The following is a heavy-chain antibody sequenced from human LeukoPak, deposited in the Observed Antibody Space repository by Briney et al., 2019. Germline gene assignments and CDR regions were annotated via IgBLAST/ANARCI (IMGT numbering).Heavy chain of an antibody. D-gene: IGHD6-13*01. V-gene: IGHV3-21*04. CDR1: GFTFSSYS. CDR3: AKDDSSSWYKAFDI. J-gene: IGHJ3*02. CDR2: ISSSSSYI. Sequence: GGSLRLSCAASGFTFSSYSMNWVRQAPGKGLEWVSSISSSSSYIYYADSVKGRFTISRDNAKNSLYLQMNSLRAEDTALYYCAKDDSSSWYKAFDIWGQGTMVTVSS.